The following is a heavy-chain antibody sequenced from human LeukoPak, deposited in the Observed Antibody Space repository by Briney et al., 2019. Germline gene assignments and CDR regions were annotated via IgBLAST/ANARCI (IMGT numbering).Heavy chain of an antibody. CDR3: ARDSSMLRGPLVIYYFDF. CDR2: ISGSGHST. V-gene: IGHV3-23*01. Sequence: PGGSLRLSCAASGFTFSGYWMTWVRQAPGKGLEWVSAISGSGHSTDYADSVKGRFTISRDNSKNTLYLQMNSLRVEDTAVYYCARDSSMLRGPLVIYYFDFWGQGTLVTVSS. J-gene: IGHJ4*02. D-gene: IGHD3-10*01. CDR1: GFTFSGYW.